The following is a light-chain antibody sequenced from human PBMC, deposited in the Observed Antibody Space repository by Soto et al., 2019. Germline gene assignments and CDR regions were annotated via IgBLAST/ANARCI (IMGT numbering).Light chain of an antibody. CDR3: T. CDR1: QSISSW. V-gene: IGKV1-5*03. Sequence: DIQMTQSPSTLSASVGHRVTITCRASQSISSWLAWYQQKPGKAPNLLIYKASRLESGVPSRFSGSGSGTEFTLPISSLQPHDFATYPWTFGQGTKVEIK. CDR2: KAS. J-gene: IGKJ1*01.